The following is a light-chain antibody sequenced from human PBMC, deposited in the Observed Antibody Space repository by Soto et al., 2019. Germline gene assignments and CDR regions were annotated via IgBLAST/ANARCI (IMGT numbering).Light chain of an antibody. CDR1: QSVSSYY. J-gene: IGKJ5*01. Sequence: EIVLTQSPGTLSLSPGERATLSCRASQSVSSYYLAWYQQKPGQAPRLLIYAASSRATGIPDRFSGGGSGTDFTLTISSLEPEDFAVYYCQQRSNWPLTFGQGTRLEIK. V-gene: IGKV3D-20*02. CDR2: AAS. CDR3: QQRSNWPLT.